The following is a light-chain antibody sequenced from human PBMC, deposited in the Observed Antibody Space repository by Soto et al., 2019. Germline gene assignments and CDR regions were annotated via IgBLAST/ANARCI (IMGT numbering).Light chain of an antibody. CDR2: GAS. Sequence: EIVLTQSLDTLYLFPGERATLSCRARHSVSSTYLAWYQQKLGQAPRLLIFGASSRATGIPDSFSGSGSGTDFTLTSSRLEPEDVAVYYCQQDGSSRWTFGQGTKVEIK. J-gene: IGKJ1*01. CDR3: QQDGSSRWT. V-gene: IGKV3-20*01. CDR1: HSVSSTY.